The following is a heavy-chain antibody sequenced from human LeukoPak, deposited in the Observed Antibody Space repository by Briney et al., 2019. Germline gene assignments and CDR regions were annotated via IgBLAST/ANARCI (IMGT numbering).Heavy chain of an antibody. CDR1: GFTFSSYW. CDR2: IKQDGSEK. D-gene: IGHD2-2*01. J-gene: IGHJ6*02. V-gene: IGHV3-7*01. Sequence: GGSLRLSCAAYGFTFSSYWMSWVRQAPGKGLEWVANIKQDGSEKYYVDSVKGRFTISRDNAKNSLYLQMNSLRAEDTAVYYCARDLCSSTSCPPPYYYYGMDVWGQGTTVTVSS. CDR3: ARDLCSSTSCPPPYYYYGMDV.